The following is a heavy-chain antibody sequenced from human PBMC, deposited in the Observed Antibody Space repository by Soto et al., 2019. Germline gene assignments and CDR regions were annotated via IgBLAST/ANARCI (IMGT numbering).Heavy chain of an antibody. Sequence: QVQLQESGPGLVKPSETLSLTCTVSGGYISGYYWTWIRQPPGKGLEWIGYIYYSGSTNYNPSLKSRVTMSIDTSKNQFSLKLSSVTAADTAVYYCARAFGSTMPSLFWGQGTLVTVSS. V-gene: IGHV4-59*01. CDR1: GGYISGYY. J-gene: IGHJ4*02. D-gene: IGHD2-2*01. CDR3: ARAFGSTMPSLF. CDR2: IYYSGST.